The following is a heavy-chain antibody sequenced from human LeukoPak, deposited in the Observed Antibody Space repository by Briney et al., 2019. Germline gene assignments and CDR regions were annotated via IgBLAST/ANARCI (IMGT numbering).Heavy chain of an antibody. V-gene: IGHV7-4-1*02. CDR3: ARLPEFIQTSSSWLNWFDP. J-gene: IGHJ5*02. Sequence: ASVKVSCKASGYTFTSYAMNWVRQAPGQGLEWMGWINTNTGNPTYVQGFTGRFVFSLDTSVSTAYLQISSLKAEDTAVYYCARLPEFIQTSSSWLNWFDPWGQGTLVTVSS. CDR2: INTNTGNP. D-gene: IGHD6-13*01. CDR1: GYTFTSYA.